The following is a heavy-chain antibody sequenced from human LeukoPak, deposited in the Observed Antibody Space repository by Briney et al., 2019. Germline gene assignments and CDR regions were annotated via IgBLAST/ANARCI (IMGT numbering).Heavy chain of an antibody. J-gene: IGHJ4*02. Sequence: PGGSLRLSCAASGFTFSKYWMHWVRQAPGKGLVWVSTIKGDGRDRNYADSVKGRFTISRDNAGNTLYLQMNSLRAEDTAVYYCARDLYHDNDGWSQGTLVTVSS. D-gene: IGHD3-22*01. CDR2: IKGDGRDR. V-gene: IGHV3-74*01. CDR1: GFTFSKYW. CDR3: ARDLYHDNDG.